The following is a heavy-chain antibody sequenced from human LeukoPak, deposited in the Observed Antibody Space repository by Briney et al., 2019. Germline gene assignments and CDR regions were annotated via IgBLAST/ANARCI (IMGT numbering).Heavy chain of an antibody. CDR3: ARTRPTTADAFDI. CDR2: ISSSSSYI. V-gene: IGHV3-21*01. Sequence: GGSLRLSCAASGFTFSSYSMNWVRQAPGKGLDWVSSISSSSSYIYYVDSVKGRFTISRDNAKNSLYLHMDSLRAEDTAVYYCARTRPTTADAFDIWGQGTMVTVSS. J-gene: IGHJ3*02. CDR1: GFTFSSYS. D-gene: IGHD4-17*01.